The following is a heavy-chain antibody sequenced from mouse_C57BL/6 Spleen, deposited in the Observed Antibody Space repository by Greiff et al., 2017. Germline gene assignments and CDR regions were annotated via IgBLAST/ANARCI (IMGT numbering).Heavy chain of an antibody. D-gene: IGHD2-4*01. Sequence: QVQLQQSGPELVKPGASVKISCKASGYTFTDYYINWVKQRPGQGLEWIGCIYPGSGNTKYNEKFKGKATLTVDTSSSTAYMQLSSLTSEDSAFYFCAREGYDYGRVFDYWGQGTTLTVSS. J-gene: IGHJ2*01. CDR3: AREGYDYGRVFDY. CDR2: IYPGSGNT. V-gene: IGHV1-84*01. CDR1: GYTFTDYY.